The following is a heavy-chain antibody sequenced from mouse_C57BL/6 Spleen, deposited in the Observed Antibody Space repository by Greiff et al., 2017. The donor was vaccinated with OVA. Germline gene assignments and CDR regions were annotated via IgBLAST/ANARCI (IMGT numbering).Heavy chain of an antibody. Sequence: DVKLQESGPGLVKPSQSLSLTCSVTGYSITSGYYWNWIRQFPGNKLEWMGYISYDGSNNYNPSLKNRISITRDTSKNQFFLKLNSVTTEDTATYYCARGLGRGYFDVWGTGTTVTVSS. J-gene: IGHJ1*03. CDR1: GYSITSGYY. CDR3: ARGLGRGYFDV. CDR2: ISYDGSN. D-gene: IGHD4-1*01. V-gene: IGHV3-6*01.